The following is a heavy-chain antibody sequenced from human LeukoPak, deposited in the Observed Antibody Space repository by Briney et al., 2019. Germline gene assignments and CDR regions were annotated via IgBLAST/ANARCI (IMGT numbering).Heavy chain of an antibody. V-gene: IGHV4-59*08. CDR2: ISYSGST. D-gene: IGHD2-15*01. Sequence: PSETLSLTCTVSGGSISSHYWNWIRQPPGKGLEWIGYISYSGSTNYNPSLKSRVTMSLDTSKNHFSLKLTSVTAADMAVYYCARLLGYCSGGSCYPRWFAPWGQGTLVTVSS. J-gene: IGHJ5*02. CDR1: GGSISSHY. CDR3: ARLLGYCSGGSCYPRWFAP.